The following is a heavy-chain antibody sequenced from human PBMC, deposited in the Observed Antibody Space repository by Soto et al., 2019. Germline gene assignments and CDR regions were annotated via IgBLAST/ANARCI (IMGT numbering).Heavy chain of an antibody. V-gene: IGHV1-8*01. Sequence: GASVKVSCKASGYTFTSYDINWVRHATGQGLEWMGWMNPNSGNTGYAQKFQGRVTMTRNTSISTAYMELSSLRSEDTAVYYCARRPRYSSGWAFDYWGQGTLVTVYS. CDR3: ARRPRYSSGWAFDY. CDR2: MNPNSGNT. D-gene: IGHD6-19*01. J-gene: IGHJ4*02. CDR1: GYTFTSYD.